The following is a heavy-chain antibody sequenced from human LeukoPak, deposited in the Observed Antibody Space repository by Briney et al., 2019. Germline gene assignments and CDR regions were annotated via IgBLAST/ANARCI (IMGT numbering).Heavy chain of an antibody. D-gene: IGHD1-26*01. V-gene: IGHV5-51*01. Sequence: NVSCKASGGTFNNYAISWVRQMPGKGLEWMGIIYPGDSDTRYSPSFQGQVTISADKSISTAYLQWSSLKASDTAMYYCALGGSPLFDGYGMDVWGQGTTVTVSS. CDR1: GGTFNNYA. J-gene: IGHJ6*02. CDR3: ALGGSPLFDGYGMDV. CDR2: IYPGDSDT.